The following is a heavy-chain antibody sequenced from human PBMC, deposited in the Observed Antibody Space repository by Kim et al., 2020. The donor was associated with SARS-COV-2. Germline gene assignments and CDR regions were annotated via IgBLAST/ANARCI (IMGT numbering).Heavy chain of an antibody. V-gene: IGHV3-23*01. D-gene: IGHD1-26*01. J-gene: IGHJ4*02. CDR3: AKDQWEGPYYFDY. Sequence: ADSWKGRFTISRDTSKNPLYLQMNSLRAEDTAVYYCAKDQWEGPYYFDYWGQGTLVTVSS.